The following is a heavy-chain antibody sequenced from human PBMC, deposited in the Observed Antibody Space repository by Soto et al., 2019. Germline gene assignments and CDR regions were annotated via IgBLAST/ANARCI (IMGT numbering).Heavy chain of an antibody. Sequence: QVQLVQSGAAVKKPGSSVKVSCKASGGTFSNYAISWVRQAPGQGLEWMGGIIPIFGTANYAQKFQGRVTITADESTSTAYTERSSLRSEDTAVYYCARDRGPSSGYYPYWFDPWGQGTLVTVSS. CDR3: ARDRGPSSGYYPYWFDP. J-gene: IGHJ5*02. CDR1: GGTFSNYA. CDR2: IIPIFGTA. D-gene: IGHD3-22*01. V-gene: IGHV1-69*12.